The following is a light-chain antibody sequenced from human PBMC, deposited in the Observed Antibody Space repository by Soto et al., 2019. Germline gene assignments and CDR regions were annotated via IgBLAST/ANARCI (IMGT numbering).Light chain of an antibody. V-gene: IGLV2-8*01. CDR2: EVT. J-gene: IGLJ2*01. CDR1: SSDIGGYNY. CDR3: ASYAVSSVV. Sequence: QSALTQPPSASGSPEQSVTISCTGTSSDIGGYNYISWYQQQPGRAPKLIIYEVTKRPSGVPDRFSASKSGNTASLTVSGLQVEDEADYYCASYAVSSVVFGGGTKLTVL.